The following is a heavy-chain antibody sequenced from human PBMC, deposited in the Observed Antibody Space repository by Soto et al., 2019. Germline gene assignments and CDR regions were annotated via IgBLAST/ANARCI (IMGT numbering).Heavy chain of an antibody. CDR1: GYTFTNYY. V-gene: IGHV1-46*01. CDR2: INPNGGST. J-gene: IGHJ4*02. D-gene: IGHD6-13*01. Sequence: QVQLVQSGAEVKKHGASVKLSCKASGYTFTNYYIHWVRQAPGQGLEWMAIINPNGGSTNYAQKFQGRVTLTRDTSTSTVYMDLSSLKSEDTAVYYCARGLAAGDYWGQGTLVTVSS. CDR3: ARGLAAGDY.